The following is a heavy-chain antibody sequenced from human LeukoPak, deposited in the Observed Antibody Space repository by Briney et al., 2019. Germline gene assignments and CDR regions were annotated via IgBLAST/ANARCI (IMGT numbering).Heavy chain of an antibody. CDR1: GGSISSYY. D-gene: IGHD6-13*01. V-gene: IGHV4-59*01. Sequence: SETLSLTCTVSGGSISSYYWTWIRQPPGKGLEWIGFIYYSGTTNYNPSLKSRVTISVDTSKNQFSLKLSSVTAADTAVYYCARGVYIAAAQYGYWGQGTLVTVSS. CDR3: ARGVYIAAAQYGY. J-gene: IGHJ4*02. CDR2: IYYSGTT.